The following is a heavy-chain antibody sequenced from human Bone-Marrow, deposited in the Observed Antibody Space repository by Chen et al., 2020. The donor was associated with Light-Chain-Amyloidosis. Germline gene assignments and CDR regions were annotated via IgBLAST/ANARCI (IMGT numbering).Heavy chain of an antibody. Sequence: QESGPGLVKPSETLSLNCTVSGASISNYYWSWIRQPPGKALEWLALIYWDDDKRYSPSLKSRLTITKDTSKNQVVLTMTNMDPVDTATYYCAHKCSGGSCYNYWGQGTLVTVSS. CDR3: AHKCSGGSCYNY. J-gene: IGHJ4*02. CDR1: GASISNYYWS. CDR2: IYWDDDK. V-gene: IGHV2-5*08. D-gene: IGHD2-15*01.